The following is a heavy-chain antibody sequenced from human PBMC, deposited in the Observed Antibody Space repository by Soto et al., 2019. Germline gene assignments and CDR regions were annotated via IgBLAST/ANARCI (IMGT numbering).Heavy chain of an antibody. CDR3: TRSSFRSFGGLIGPFDY. CDR1: GYTFTNYA. CDR2: INAGNGDT. J-gene: IGHJ4*02. V-gene: IGHV1-3*01. Sequence: ASVKVSCKASGYTFTNYAMHWVRQAPGQSLEWMGWINAGNGDTKYSQNFQGRVTITRDTSASTAYMELSSLRSEDTAVYYCTRSSFRSFGGLIGPFDYWGQGTLVPVSS. D-gene: IGHD3-16*02.